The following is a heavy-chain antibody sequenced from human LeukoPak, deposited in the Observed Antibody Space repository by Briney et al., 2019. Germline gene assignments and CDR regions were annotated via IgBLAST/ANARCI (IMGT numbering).Heavy chain of an antibody. CDR1: GGTFISYA. J-gene: IGHJ4*02. D-gene: IGHD3-22*01. V-gene: IGHV1-69*13. CDR3: ARMGDYYDSSGYFDY. CDR2: IIPIFGTA. Sequence: SVKVSCKASGGTFISYAISWVRQAPGQGLEWMGGIIPIFGTANYAQKFQGRVTITADESTSTAYMELSSLRSEDTAVYYCARMGDYYDSSGYFDYWGQGTLVTVSS.